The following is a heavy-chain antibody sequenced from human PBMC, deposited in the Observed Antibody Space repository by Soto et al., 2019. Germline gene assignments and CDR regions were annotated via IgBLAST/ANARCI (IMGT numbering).Heavy chain of an antibody. CDR1: GYTFTSYA. V-gene: IGHV1-3*01. Sequence: QVQLVQSGAEVKKPGASVKVSCKASGYTFTSYAMHWVRQAPGQRLEWMGWINAGNGNTKYSQKFQGRVTITRDTSASTAYIEVSSLRSEDTAVYYCARAVGLYSNYDYWGQGTLVTVSS. D-gene: IGHD2-2*02. CDR2: INAGNGNT. J-gene: IGHJ4*02. CDR3: ARAVGLYSNYDY.